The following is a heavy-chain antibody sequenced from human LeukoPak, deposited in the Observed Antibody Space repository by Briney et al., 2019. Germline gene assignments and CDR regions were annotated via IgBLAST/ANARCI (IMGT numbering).Heavy chain of an antibody. V-gene: IGHV3-74*01. CDR2: INTDGTTT. CDR1: GFTFSSHW. Sequence: GGSLRLSCAASGFTFSSHWMHWVRQAPGKGLVWVSRINTDGTTTNYADSVKGRFTISRDNAKNTPYLLMNSLRIEDTAVYYCVRGAFQGYYMDVWGKGTTVIVSS. D-gene: IGHD3-16*01. CDR3: VRGAFQGYYMDV. J-gene: IGHJ6*03.